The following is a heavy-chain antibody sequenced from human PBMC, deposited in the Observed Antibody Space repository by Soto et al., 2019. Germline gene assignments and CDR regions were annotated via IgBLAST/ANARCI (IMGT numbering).Heavy chain of an antibody. Sequence: GASVKVSCKASGYNLDSYGITWVRQAPGQGLEWMGWISGYNGNTNQAHKLQGRVTLTADTSTSTAYLELRSLRSDDTAVYYCTLPDVSRTTGATPSDYWGQGTLVTVSS. V-gene: IGHV1-18*01. J-gene: IGHJ4*02. CDR1: GYNLDSYG. D-gene: IGHD1-1*01. CDR3: TLPDVSRTTGATPSDY. CDR2: ISGYNGNT.